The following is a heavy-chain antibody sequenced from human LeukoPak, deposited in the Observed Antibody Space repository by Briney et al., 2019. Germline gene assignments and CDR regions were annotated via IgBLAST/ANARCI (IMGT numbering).Heavy chain of an antibody. D-gene: IGHD7-27*01. Sequence: GGSLRLSCAASELTFSDYYMSWVRQAPGKGRECISYISSSHSNIHYADSVKGRFTISRDNAKNSLYLQMNSLRPEDTAVYYCARTLGLRFFDLWGRGTLVTVSS. CDR1: ELTFSDYY. V-gene: IGHV3-11*01. CDR3: ARTLGLRFFDL. CDR2: ISSSHSNI. J-gene: IGHJ2*01.